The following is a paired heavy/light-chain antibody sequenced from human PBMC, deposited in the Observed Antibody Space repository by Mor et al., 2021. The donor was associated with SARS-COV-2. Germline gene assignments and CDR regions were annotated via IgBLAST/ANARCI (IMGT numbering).Heavy chain of an antibody. Sequence: EVQLVQSGAEVKKPGESLRIPCQASGYSFRNKWISWVRQKPGKGLEWVARIDPMDSYTSYNPSFEGHVTISVDKSTSTAYLQWSSLQVSDTAIYYCAIHVRSTSWFPYFDPWGQGTRVTVSS. CDR2: IDPMDSYT. CDR3: AIHVRSTSWFPYFDP. V-gene: IGHV5-10-1*01. J-gene: IGHJ5*02. CDR1: GYSFRNKW. D-gene: IGHD6-13*01.
Light chain of an antibody. CDR2: DAS. V-gene: IGKV3-15*01. CDR1: ETLYNN. Sequence: IVMTQSPATLSLSPGERATLSCRASETLYNNLAWYQQKPGQAPRLLIYDASTRAAGIPDRFSGSGSGTEFTLTVRSLQSEDSAVYYCQQYNNWPTFGQGTKVEIK. J-gene: IGKJ1*01. CDR3: QQYNNWPT.